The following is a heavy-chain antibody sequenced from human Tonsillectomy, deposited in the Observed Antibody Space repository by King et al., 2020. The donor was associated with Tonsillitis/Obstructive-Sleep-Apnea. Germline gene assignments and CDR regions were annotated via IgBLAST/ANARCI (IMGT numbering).Heavy chain of an antibody. D-gene: IGHD4-17*01. Sequence: VQLVESGGGVVQPGRSLRLSCAASGFTFSSYGMHWVRQAPGKGLEWVAVIWYDGSNKYYADSVKGRFTISRDNSKNTLYLQMNSLRAEDTAVYYCAREGGDGDYYFDYWGQGTPVTVSS. CDR2: IWYDGSNK. J-gene: IGHJ4*02. V-gene: IGHV3-33*01. CDR1: GFTFSSYG. CDR3: AREGGDGDYYFDY.